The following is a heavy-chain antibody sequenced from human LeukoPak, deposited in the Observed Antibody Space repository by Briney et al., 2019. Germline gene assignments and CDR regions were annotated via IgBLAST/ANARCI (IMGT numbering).Heavy chain of an antibody. CDR3: AKDYSSGLYDAFDI. V-gene: IGHV3-74*01. Sequence: GGSLRLSCAASGFTFSSHWMHWVRQGPGKGLVWVSRINTDGISTKYADSVKGRFTISKDNAKNTLYLQMNSLRAEDTAVYYCAKDYSSGLYDAFDIWGQGTMVTVSS. J-gene: IGHJ3*02. CDR1: GFTFSSHW. D-gene: IGHD5-18*01. CDR2: INTDGIST.